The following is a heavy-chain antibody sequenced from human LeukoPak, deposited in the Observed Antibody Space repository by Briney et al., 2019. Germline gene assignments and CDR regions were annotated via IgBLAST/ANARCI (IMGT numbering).Heavy chain of an antibody. J-gene: IGHJ3*02. CDR3: ARSSGYSSGWPNAFDI. CDR2: INHSGST. CDR1: GGSFSGYY. Sequence: PSETLSLTCAVYGGSFSGYYWSWIRQPPGKGLEWIGEINHSGSTNYNPSLKSRVTISVDTSKNQFSLKLSSVTAADTAVYYCARSSGYSSGWPNAFDIWGQGTMVTVSS. V-gene: IGHV4-34*01. D-gene: IGHD6-19*01.